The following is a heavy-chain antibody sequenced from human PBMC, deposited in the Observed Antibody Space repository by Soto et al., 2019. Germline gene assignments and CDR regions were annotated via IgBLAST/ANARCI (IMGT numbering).Heavy chain of an antibody. J-gene: IGHJ6*02. CDR3: ARDKRITIFGVVTDYYHYGMYV. CDR2: IYYSGST. D-gene: IGHD3-3*01. CDR1: GGSISSYY. Sequence: SETLSLTCTVSGGSISSYYWSWIRQPPGNGLEWIGYIYYSGSTNYNPSLKSRVTISVDTSKNQFSLKLSSVTAADTAVYYCARDKRITIFGVVTDYYHYGMYVWGQGTTVTVSS. V-gene: IGHV4-59*01.